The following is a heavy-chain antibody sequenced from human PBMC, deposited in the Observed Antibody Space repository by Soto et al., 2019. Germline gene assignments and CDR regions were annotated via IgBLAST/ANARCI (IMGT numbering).Heavy chain of an antibody. D-gene: IGHD6-19*01. J-gene: IGHJ4*02. V-gene: IGHV3-23*01. Sequence: GGSLRLSCAASGFTFSSYAMSWVRQAPGKGLEWVSAISGSGGSTYYADSVKGRFTISRDNSKNTLYLQMNSLRAEDTAVYYSAKGGGIAVAGPLDYWGQGTLVTVSS. CDR2: ISGSGGST. CDR3: AKGGGIAVAGPLDY. CDR1: GFTFSSYA.